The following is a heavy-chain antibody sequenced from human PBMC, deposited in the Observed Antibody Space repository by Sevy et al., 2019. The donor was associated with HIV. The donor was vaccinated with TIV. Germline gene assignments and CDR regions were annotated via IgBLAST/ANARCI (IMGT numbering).Heavy chain of an antibody. D-gene: IGHD3-22*01. CDR1: GYTFTGYY. V-gene: IGHV1-2*02. CDR3: ARMGDYYDSSGYYPLKF. J-gene: IGHJ4*02. CDR2: INPNSGGT. Sequence: ASVKVSCKTSGYTFTGYYIHWVRQASGQGLEWIGWINPNSGGTYFAKKFQDSVTMTTDTSVKTAYMELRSLRFDDTAVYYCARMGDYYDSSGYYPLKFWGQGTLVTVSS.